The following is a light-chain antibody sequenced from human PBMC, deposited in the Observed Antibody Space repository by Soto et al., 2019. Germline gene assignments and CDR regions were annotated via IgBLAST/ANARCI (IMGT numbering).Light chain of an antibody. Sequence: DIPLTQSPSFLSASVGDRVTITCRASQGISSSLAWYQQQPGKAPKLLIYTASNLQSGVPSRFSGSGSGTEFTLTISGLQPEDFATYFCQQLNDYPITFGQGTRLENK. V-gene: IGKV1-9*01. CDR1: QGISSS. CDR3: QQLNDYPIT. J-gene: IGKJ5*01. CDR2: TAS.